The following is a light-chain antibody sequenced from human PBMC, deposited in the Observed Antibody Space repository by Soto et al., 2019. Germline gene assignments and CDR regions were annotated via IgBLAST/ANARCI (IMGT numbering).Light chain of an antibody. CDR2: YVS. CDR1: SSDVGGYDY. V-gene: IGLV2-14*01. Sequence: QSALTQPASVSGSPGQSITISCTGTSSDVGGYDYVSWYQQYPAKAPKLLIYYVSSRPSGVSNRFSGSKSGNTASLTISGLQAEDEADYYCTSYTRSSSPWVFGGGTKVTVL. CDR3: TSYTRSSSPWV. J-gene: IGLJ3*02.